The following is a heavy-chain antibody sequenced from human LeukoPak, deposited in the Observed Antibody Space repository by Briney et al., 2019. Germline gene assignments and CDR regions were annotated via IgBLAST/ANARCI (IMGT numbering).Heavy chain of an antibody. J-gene: IGHJ3*02. D-gene: IGHD1-1*01. Sequence: SETLSLTCAVYGGSFSGYYWSWIRQPPGKGLEWIGEINHSGSTNYNPSLKSRVTISVDTSKNQFSLKLSSVTAADTAVYYCARLISRWNHGAFDIWGQGTMVTVSS. CDR3: ARLISRWNHGAFDI. V-gene: IGHV4-34*01. CDR1: GGSFSGYY. CDR2: INHSGST.